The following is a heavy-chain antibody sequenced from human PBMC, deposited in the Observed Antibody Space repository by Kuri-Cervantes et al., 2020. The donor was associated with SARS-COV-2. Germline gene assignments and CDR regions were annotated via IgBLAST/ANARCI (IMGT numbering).Heavy chain of an antibody. CDR3: ARLRDDYGVRGAFDI. D-gene: IGHD4-17*01. CDR2: IYPGDSDT. CDR1: GYSFTSYW. V-gene: IGHV5-51*01. Sequence: GGSLRLSCKGSGYSFTSYWIGWVRQMPGKGLEWMGIIYPGDSDTRYSPSFQGQVTISADKSISTAYLQWSSLKASDTAMYYWARLRDDYGVRGAFDIWGQGTMVTVSS. J-gene: IGHJ3*02.